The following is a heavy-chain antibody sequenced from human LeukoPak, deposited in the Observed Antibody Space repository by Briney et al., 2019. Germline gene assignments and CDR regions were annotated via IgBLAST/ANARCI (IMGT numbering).Heavy chain of an antibody. J-gene: IGHJ6*03. CDR1: GGSISSYY. CDR2: IYTSGST. D-gene: IGHD1-14*01. CDR3: ARGRYESTRLSAYYYYYMDV. V-gene: IGHV4-4*07. Sequence: SEALSLTCTVSGGSISSYYWSWIRQPAGKGLEWIGRIYTSGSTIYNPSLKSRVTMSVDTSKNQFSLKLSSVTAADTAVYYCARGRYESTRLSAYYYYYMDVWGKGTTVTVSS.